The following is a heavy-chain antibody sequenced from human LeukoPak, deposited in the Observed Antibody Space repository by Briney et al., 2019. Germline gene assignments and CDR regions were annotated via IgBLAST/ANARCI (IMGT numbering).Heavy chain of an antibody. D-gene: IGHD2-15*01. J-gene: IGHJ2*01. CDR3: RCSGQRNSGWYVDL. CDR1: GFTFSRYW. CDR2: TKQDGSEK. V-gene: IGHV3-7*02. Sequence: DGSLPVSRAASGFTFSRYWMSWVRQAPGKGLEWVANTKQDGSEKYYVDSVKGRFTISRDNAKNSLYLQMNSLRAEDTAVYYCRCSGQRNSGWYVDLWGRAAKAADSS.